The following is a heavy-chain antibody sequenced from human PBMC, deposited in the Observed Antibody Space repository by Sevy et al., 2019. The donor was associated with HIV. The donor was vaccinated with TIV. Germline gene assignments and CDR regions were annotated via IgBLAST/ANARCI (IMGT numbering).Heavy chain of an antibody. CDR1: GYTFTGYY. CDR2: ISPDSGGP. Sequence: SSVKVSCKASGYTFTGYYMHWVRQAPGQWLEWMGWISPDSGGPNYAPKFQGRVTLTRDTSISTVYMELSRLKSDDTAVYYCVRDDRDGYFDYWGQGTLVTVSS. J-gene: IGHJ4*02. CDR3: VRDDRDGYFDY. V-gene: IGHV1-2*02.